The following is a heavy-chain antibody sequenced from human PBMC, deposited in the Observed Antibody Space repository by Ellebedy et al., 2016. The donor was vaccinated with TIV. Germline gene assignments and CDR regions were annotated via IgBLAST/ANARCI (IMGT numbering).Heavy chain of an antibody. V-gene: IGHV3-23*01. CDR1: GFTFSDYA. Sequence: GESLKISCAASGFTFSDYAMTWVRQAPGKGLEWISAVSLNGASAYYADSVKGRFNISRDNSKNTLYLQMNSLRAEDTAIYYCAKDYGMDVWGQGTTVTVSS. CDR2: VSLNGASA. J-gene: IGHJ6*02. CDR3: AKDYGMDV.